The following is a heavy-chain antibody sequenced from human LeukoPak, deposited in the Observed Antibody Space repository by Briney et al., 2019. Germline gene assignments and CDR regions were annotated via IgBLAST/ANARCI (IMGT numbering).Heavy chain of an antibody. CDR3: ARIPLSLRYCAAFDI. CDR1: GGSISSGGYY. CDR2: IYYSGST. Sequence: SETLSLTCTVSGGSISSGGYYWSWIRQHPGQGLEWIGYIYYSGSTYYNPSPKSRVTISVDTSKNQFSLKLSSVTAADTAVYYCARIPLSLRYCAAFDIWGQGTMVTVSS. J-gene: IGHJ3*02. D-gene: IGHD4-17*01. V-gene: IGHV4-31*03.